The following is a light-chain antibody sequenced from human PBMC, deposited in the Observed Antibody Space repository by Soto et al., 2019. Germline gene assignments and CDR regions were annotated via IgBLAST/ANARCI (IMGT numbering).Light chain of an antibody. V-gene: IGKV3-20*01. CDR3: QQYGSSPPWT. J-gene: IGKJ1*01. CDR2: GAS. CDR1: QSVSSSY. Sequence: PGERATLSCRASQSVSSSYLAWYQQKPGQAPRLLIYGASSRATGIPDRFSGSGSGTDFTLTIRRLEPEDFAVYYCQQYGSSPPWTCGQGNKVDIK.